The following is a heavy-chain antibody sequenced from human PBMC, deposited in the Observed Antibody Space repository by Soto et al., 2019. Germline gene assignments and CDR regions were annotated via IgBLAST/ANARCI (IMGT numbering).Heavy chain of an antibody. D-gene: IGHD2-2*01. CDR1: GFTFDDYA. CDR3: AKDPNCRSTSCYLGDDAFDT. Sequence: ESGGGLVQPGRSLRLSCAASGFTFDDYAMHWVRQAPGKGLEWVSGISWNSGSIGYADSVKGRFTISRDNAKNSLYLQMNSLRAEDTALYYCAKDPNCRSTSCYLGDDAFDTWGQGTMVTVSS. J-gene: IGHJ3*02. V-gene: IGHV3-9*01. CDR2: ISWNSGSI.